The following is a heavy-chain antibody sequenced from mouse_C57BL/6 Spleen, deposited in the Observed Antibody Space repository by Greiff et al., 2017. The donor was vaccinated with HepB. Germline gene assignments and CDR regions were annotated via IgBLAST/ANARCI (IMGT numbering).Heavy chain of an antibody. CDR2: INSDGGST. J-gene: IGHJ1*03. CDR3: ARRDSNYWYFDV. Sequence: DVKLVESGGGLVQPGESLKLSCESNEYEFPSHDMSWVRKTPEKRLELVAAINSDGGSTYYPDTMERRFIISRDNTKKTLDLQMSSLRSEDTALYYCARRDSNYWYFDVWGTGTTVTVSS. CDR1: EYEFPSHD. V-gene: IGHV5-2*03. D-gene: IGHD2-5*01.